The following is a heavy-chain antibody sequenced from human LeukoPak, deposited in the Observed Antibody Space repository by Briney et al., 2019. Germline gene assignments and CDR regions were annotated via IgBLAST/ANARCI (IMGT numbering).Heavy chain of an antibody. J-gene: IGHJ4*02. Sequence: GGSLRLSCAASGFIFSNYAMTWVRQAPETGLKWVSSISDGGGGTHYADSVKGRFTISRDNSKSTLYLQMNSLRAEDTAVYYCAKDSGPGSYYPTGDEYWGQGILVTVSS. CDR3: AKDSGPGSYYPTGDEY. CDR2: ISDGGGGT. D-gene: IGHD3-10*01. CDR1: GFIFSNYA. V-gene: IGHV3-23*01.